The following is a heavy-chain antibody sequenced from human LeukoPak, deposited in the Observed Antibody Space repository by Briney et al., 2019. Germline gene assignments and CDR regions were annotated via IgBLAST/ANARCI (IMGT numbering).Heavy chain of an antibody. CDR1: DGSISGYY. V-gene: IGHV4-4*07. D-gene: IGHD4-23*01. Sequence: SETLSLTCTVSDGSISGYYWSWIRQPAGKGLEWIGRIYTSGSTNYNPSLKSRVTMSVDTSKNHFSLKLSSVTAAHTAVYYCARGLQDYGGHSDYNDGFDIWGQGTMVTVSS. CDR3: ARGLQDYGGHSDYNDGFDI. CDR2: IYTSGST. J-gene: IGHJ3*02.